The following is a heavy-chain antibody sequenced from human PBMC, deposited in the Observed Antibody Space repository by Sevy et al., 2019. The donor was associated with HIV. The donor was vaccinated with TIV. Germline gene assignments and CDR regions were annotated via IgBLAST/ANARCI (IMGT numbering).Heavy chain of an antibody. CDR2: IEGDGSDK. V-gene: IGHV3-7*01. Sequence: GGSLRLSCAASGFTFSAYWMNWVRQAPGKGLEWVANIEGDGSDKHYVDSVEGQFTISRDNGKNLLYLQMNSLRVEDTAVYYCAHETIGRFDSWGQGTLVTVSS. CDR1: GFTFSAYW. J-gene: IGHJ4*02. CDR3: AHETIGRFDS. D-gene: IGHD3-16*01.